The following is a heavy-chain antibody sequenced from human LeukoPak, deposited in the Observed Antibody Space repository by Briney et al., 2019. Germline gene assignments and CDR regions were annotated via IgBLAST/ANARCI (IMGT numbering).Heavy chain of an antibody. CDR3: ATGGATFNYYYYMDV. CDR2: IYSSGST. Sequence: SETLSLTCSVSGGSISSGDCDWGWIRQPPGKGLEWIGTIYSSGSTYYNPSLTSRVSISVDTSKNQFSLKLSSVTAADTAVYYCATGGATFNYYYYMDVWGKGTTVTVSS. D-gene: IGHD1-26*01. CDR1: GGSISSGDCD. J-gene: IGHJ6*03. V-gene: IGHV4-39*07.